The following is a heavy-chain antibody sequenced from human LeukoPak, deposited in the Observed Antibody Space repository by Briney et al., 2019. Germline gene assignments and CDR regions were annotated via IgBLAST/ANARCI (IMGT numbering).Heavy chain of an antibody. J-gene: IGHJ4*02. D-gene: IGHD6-13*01. CDR2: IYYSGST. Sequence: PSETLSLTCTVSGGSISSYYWSWIRQPPGKGLEWIGYIYYSGSTNYNPSLKSRVTISVDTSKNQFSLKLSSVTAADTAVYYCARAQLMAAAGFDYWGQGTLVTVSS. V-gene: IGHV4-59*01. CDR3: ARAQLMAAAGFDY. CDR1: GGSISSYY.